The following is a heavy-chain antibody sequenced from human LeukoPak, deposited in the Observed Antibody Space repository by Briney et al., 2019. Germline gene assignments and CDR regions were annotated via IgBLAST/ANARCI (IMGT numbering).Heavy chain of an antibody. J-gene: IGHJ5*02. CDR1: GFTFSSYA. V-gene: IGHV4-39*01. CDR3: ARHYGP. D-gene: IGHD3-10*01. Sequence: GSLRLSCAASGFTFSSYAMSWVRQPPGKGLEWIGSIYDSGSTYYNPSLKSRVTISVDTSKNQFSLKLNSVTAADTAVYYCARHYGPWGQRTLVTVSS. CDR2: IYDSGST.